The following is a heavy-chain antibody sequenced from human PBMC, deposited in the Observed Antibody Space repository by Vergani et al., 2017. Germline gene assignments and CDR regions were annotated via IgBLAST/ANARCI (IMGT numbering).Heavy chain of an antibody. Sequence: EKQLVQSGSETKKPGESLKISCQALGYIFSNFWIGWVRQRPGRGLEWMRIIYPGDSEVKSNPTFRGQVIFSVDTSVNTAYLQWRSLQASDTATYFCASGGHGSENGGALQLWGQGTNITVSS. D-gene: IGHD3-10*01. J-gene: IGHJ3*01. V-gene: IGHV5-51*01. CDR2: IYPGDSEV. CDR3: ASGGHGSENGGALQL. CDR1: GYIFSNFW.